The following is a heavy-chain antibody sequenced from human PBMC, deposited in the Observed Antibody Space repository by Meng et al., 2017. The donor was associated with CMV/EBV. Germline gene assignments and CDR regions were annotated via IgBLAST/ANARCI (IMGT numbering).Heavy chain of an antibody. D-gene: IGHD4-23*01. J-gene: IGHJ5*02. CDR1: GYTLTELS. CDR2: INPSGGST. Sequence: ASVKVSCKVSGYTLTELSMHWVRQAPGQGLEWMGIINPSGGSTSYAQKFQGRVTMTRDTSTSTVYMELSSLRSEDTAVYYCANAVVRYNWFDPWGQGTLVTVSS. V-gene: IGHV1-46*01. CDR3: ANAVVRYNWFDP.